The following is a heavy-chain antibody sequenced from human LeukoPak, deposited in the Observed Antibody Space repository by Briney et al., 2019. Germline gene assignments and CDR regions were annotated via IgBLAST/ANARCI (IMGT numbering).Heavy chain of an antibody. Sequence: SVKVSCKASGGTFSSYAISWVRQAPGQGLEWMGGIIPIFGTANYAQKFQGRVTITTDESTSTAYMELSSLRSEDTAVYYCARGGSYGYGEFEYSSSWHSSYYYYMDVWGKGTTVTVSS. V-gene: IGHV1-69*05. CDR2: IIPIFGTA. CDR1: GGTFSSYA. D-gene: IGHD6-13*01. J-gene: IGHJ6*03. CDR3: ARGGSYGYGEFEYSSSWHSSYYYYMDV.